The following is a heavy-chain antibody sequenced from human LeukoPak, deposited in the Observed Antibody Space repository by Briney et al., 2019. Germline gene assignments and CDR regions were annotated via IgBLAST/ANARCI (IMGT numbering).Heavy chain of an antibody. CDR2: IIPIFGTA. V-gene: IGHV1-69*13. J-gene: IGHJ5*02. Sequence: GASVKVSCKASGGTFISYAISWVRQAPGQGLEWMGGIIPIFGTANYAQKFQGRVTITADESTSTAYMELSSLRSEDTAVYYCTRGGSGWDNWFDPWGQGTLVTVSS. CDR3: TRGGSGWDNWFDP. D-gene: IGHD6-19*01. CDR1: GGTFISYA.